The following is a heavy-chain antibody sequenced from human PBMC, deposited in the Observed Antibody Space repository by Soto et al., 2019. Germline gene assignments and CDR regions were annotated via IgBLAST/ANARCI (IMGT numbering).Heavy chain of an antibody. V-gene: IGHV3-73*01. Sequence: GGSLRLSCAASGFTFSGSAMHWVRQASGKGLEWVGRIRSKANSYATAYAASVKGRFTISRDDSKNTAYLQMNSLRAEDTAVYYCVRDDVGVGIDYWGLGTLVTVSS. D-gene: IGHD1-26*01. J-gene: IGHJ4*02. CDR1: GFTFSGSA. CDR3: VRDDVGVGIDY. CDR2: IRSKANSYAT.